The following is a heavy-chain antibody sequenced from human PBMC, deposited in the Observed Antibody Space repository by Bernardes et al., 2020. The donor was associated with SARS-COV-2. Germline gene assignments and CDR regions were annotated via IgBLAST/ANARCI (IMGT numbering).Heavy chain of an antibody. J-gene: IGHJ6*02. D-gene: IGHD3-22*01. CDR2: IKQDGSEK. V-gene: IGHV3-7*01. CDR1: GFTFSSYW. Sequence: GGSLRLSCAASGFTFSSYWMSWVRQAPGKGREWVANIKQDGSEKYYVDSVKGRFTISRDNAKKSLYLQMNSLRAEDTAVYYCARDLGYYDSSGYYYYYYGMDVWGQGTTVTVSS. CDR3: ARDLGYYDSSGYYYYYYGMDV.